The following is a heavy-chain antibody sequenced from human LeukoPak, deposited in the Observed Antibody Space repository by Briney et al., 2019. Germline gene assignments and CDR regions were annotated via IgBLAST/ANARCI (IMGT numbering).Heavy chain of an antibody. V-gene: IGHV4-4*07. CDR1: GGSISSYY. D-gene: IGHD4-11*01. Sequence: KPSETLSLTCTVSGGSISSYYWSWIRQPAGKGLEWIGRIYSRGSTKYNPSLKSRVTMSIDTSKNQFSLKLNSVTAADTAGYYCARDLAVTTPDGFDIWGQGTMVTVSS. CDR3: ARDLAVTTPDGFDI. CDR2: IYSRGST. J-gene: IGHJ3*02.